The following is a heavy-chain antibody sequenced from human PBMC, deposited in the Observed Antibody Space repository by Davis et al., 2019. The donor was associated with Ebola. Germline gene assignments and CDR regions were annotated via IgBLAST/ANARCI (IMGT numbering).Heavy chain of an antibody. J-gene: IGHJ4*02. Sequence: GGSLRLSCAASGFTISGFAMSWVRPAPGKGLEWVSGITGYGGTTYYEESVEGRLTISRDNAKNTLYLQMNSLRAEDTGVYYCVRSGGWPDYWGQGTLVTVSS. CDR1: GFTISGFA. D-gene: IGHD2-15*01. CDR2: ITGYGGTT. V-gene: IGHV3-23*01. CDR3: VRSGGWPDY.